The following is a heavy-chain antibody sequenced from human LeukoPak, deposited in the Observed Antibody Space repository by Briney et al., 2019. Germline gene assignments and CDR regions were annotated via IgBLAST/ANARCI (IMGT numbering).Heavy chain of an antibody. Sequence: GGSLRLSCAASGFTFDDYAMHWVRQAPGKSLEWVSGISWNSGSIGYADSVKGRFTISRDNAKNSLCLQMNSLRAEDTALYYCAKDIKATAGTGYFDLWGRGTLVTVSS. CDR3: AKDIKATAGTGYFDL. D-gene: IGHD6-13*01. V-gene: IGHV3-9*01. CDR1: GFTFDDYA. CDR2: ISWNSGSI. J-gene: IGHJ2*01.